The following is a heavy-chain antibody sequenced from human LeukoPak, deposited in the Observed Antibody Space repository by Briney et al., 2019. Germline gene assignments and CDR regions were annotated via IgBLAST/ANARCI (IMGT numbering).Heavy chain of an antibody. CDR2: IYPGDSDT. J-gene: IGHJ5*02. CDR3: ARLAHGYSGSYNWSFDP. V-gene: IGHV5-51*01. Sequence: KFGESLKISCKGSGYSFTSYWIGWVRQMPGKGLEWMGIIYPGDSDTRYSPSFQGQVTISADKSISTAYLQWSSLKASDTAMYYCARLAHGYSGSYNWSFDPWGQGTLVTVSS. CDR1: GYSFTSYW. D-gene: IGHD1-26*01.